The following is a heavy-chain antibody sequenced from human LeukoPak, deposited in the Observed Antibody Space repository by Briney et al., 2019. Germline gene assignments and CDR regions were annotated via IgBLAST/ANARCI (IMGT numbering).Heavy chain of an antibody. CDR3: ARDSGDI. CDR2: IYHSGST. Sequence: KPSQTLSLTCTVSGGSISSGGYYWRWIRQPPGKGLEWIGYIYHSGSTYYNPSLKSRVTISVDRSKNQFSLKLSSVTAADTAVYYCARDSGDIWGQGTMVTVSS. CDR1: GGSISSGGYY. V-gene: IGHV4-30-2*01. D-gene: IGHD1-26*01. J-gene: IGHJ3*02.